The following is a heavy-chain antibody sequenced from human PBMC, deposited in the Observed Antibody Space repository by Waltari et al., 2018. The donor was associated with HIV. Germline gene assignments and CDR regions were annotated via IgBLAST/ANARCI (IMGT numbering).Heavy chain of an antibody. Sequence: QVQLQQWGAGLLKPSATLSPTCAVYGGSFGGSSWSWIRQPPGKGLEWIGEINHSGSTNYNPSLKSRVTISVDTSKNQFSLKLSSVTAADTAVYYCARVGGYGDIDYWGQGTLVTVSS. CDR3: ARVGGYGDIDY. CDR2: INHSGST. V-gene: IGHV4-34*01. CDR1: GGSFGGSS. J-gene: IGHJ4*02. D-gene: IGHD4-17*01.